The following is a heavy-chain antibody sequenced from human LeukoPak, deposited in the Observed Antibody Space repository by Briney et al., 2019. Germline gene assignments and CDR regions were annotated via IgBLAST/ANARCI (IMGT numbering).Heavy chain of an antibody. CDR3: VTDYGGSSGAFDI. Sequence: GGSLRLSCTGSGFTLSSYAMNWVRRAPGQGLEWVSSISSSSSDIYYTDSVRGRFTISRDNAKNSLYLQMNSLRAEDTAVYYCVTDYGGSSGAFDIWGQGTMVTVSS. CDR1: GFTLSSYA. J-gene: IGHJ3*02. D-gene: IGHD4-23*01. CDR2: ISSSSSDI. V-gene: IGHV3-21*01.